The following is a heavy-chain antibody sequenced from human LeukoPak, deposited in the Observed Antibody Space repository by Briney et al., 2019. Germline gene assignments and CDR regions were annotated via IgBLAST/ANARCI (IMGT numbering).Heavy chain of an antibody. V-gene: IGHV3-53*01. J-gene: IGHJ4*02. CDR1: GFTVSSNS. Sequence: PGGSLRLSCTVSGFTVSSNSMSWVRQAPGKGLEGVSFIYSDNTHYSDSVKGRFTISKDNSKNTLYLQMNSLRAEDTAIYYCATYRQVLLPFESWGQGTLVTVSS. CDR3: ATYRQVLLPFES. D-gene: IGHD2-8*02. CDR2: IYSDNT.